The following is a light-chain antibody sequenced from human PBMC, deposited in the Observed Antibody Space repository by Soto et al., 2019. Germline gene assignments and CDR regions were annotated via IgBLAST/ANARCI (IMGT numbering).Light chain of an antibody. CDR1: QSLSSY. CDR3: QQSYSTT. J-gene: IGKJ1*01. V-gene: IGKV1-39*01. CDR2: AAS. Sequence: DIQMTQSPSSLSASVGDRVTITCRASQSLSSYLNWYQQKPGKAPKLLIYAASSLQSGVPSRFSGSGSGTDFTLTISSLQPEDFATYYCQQSYSTTFGQGTKVDI.